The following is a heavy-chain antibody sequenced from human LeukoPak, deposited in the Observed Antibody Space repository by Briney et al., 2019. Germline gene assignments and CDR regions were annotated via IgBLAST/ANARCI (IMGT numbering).Heavy chain of an antibody. Sequence: SVKVSCKASGYTFTNYAMNWVRQAPGQGLEWMGGIIPIFGTANYAQKFQGRVTITADESTSTAYMELSSLRSEDTAVYYRAYGDYVSSAHYYYYMDVWGKGTTVTISS. CDR3: AYGDYVSSAHYYYYMDV. CDR2: IIPIFGTA. J-gene: IGHJ6*03. CDR1: GYTFTNYA. V-gene: IGHV1-69*13. D-gene: IGHD4-17*01.